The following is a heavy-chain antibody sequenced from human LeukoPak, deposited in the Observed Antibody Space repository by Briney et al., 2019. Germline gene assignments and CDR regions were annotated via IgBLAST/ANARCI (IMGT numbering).Heavy chain of an antibody. CDR3: AKVAGYCSSTSCPGGWFDP. D-gene: IGHD2-2*01. J-gene: IGHJ5*02. V-gene: IGHV3-23*01. CDR1: GFTFSNYA. CDR2: ISGSGAGK. Sequence: GGSLRLSCAASGFTFSNYAMTWVRQAPGKGLEWVSGISGSGAGKDYADFVKGRFTISRDNSKNTLYLQMNSLRAEDTAVYYCAKVAGYCSSTSCPGGWFDPWGQGTLVTVSS.